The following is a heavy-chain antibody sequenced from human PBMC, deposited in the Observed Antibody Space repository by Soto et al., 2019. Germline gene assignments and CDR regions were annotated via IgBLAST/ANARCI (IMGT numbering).Heavy chain of an antibody. CDR1: GGSISSGCYS. CDR2: MYHSGNT. V-gene: IGHV4-30-2*01. CDR3: ASSKQDVLAGSVWFDP. D-gene: IGHD3-3*02. J-gene: IGHJ5*02. Sequence: SETLSLTCAVSGGSISSGCYSWGWIRQAPGQGLVWIGYMYHSGNTYYSPSLKGRVTISIAVARNQFSLRLSSGTAADTAVYFCASSKQDVLAGSVWFDPWGQGTLVTVSS.